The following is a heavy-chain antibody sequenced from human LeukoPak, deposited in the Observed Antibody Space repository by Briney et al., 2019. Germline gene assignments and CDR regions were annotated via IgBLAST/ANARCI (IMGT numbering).Heavy chain of an antibody. CDR2: IIPIFGTA. Sequence: ASVKVSCKASGYTFSSYAISWVRQAPGQGLEWMGGIIPIFGTANYAQKFQGRVTITADKSTSTAYMELSSLRSEDTAVYYCARAPITMVRGVIHSYYYYYYMDVWGKGTTVTVSS. CDR1: GYTFSSYA. J-gene: IGHJ6*03. V-gene: IGHV1-69*06. CDR3: ARAPITMVRGVIHSYYYYYYMDV. D-gene: IGHD3-10*01.